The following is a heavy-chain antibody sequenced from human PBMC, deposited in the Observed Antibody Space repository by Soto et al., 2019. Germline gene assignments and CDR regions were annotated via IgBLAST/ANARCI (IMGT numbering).Heavy chain of an antibody. Sequence: TSETLSLTCTVSGGSISSYYWSWIRQPPGKGLEWIGYIYYSGSTNYNPSLKSRVTISVDTSKNQFSLKLSSVTAADTAVYYCARATGTTSSYYYYYGMDVWGQGTTVTVSS. CDR2: IYYSGST. J-gene: IGHJ6*02. CDR3: ARATGTTSSYYYYYGMDV. V-gene: IGHV4-59*01. D-gene: IGHD1-7*01. CDR1: GGSISSYY.